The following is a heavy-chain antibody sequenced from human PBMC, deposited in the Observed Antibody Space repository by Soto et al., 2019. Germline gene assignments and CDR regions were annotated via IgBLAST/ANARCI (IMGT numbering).Heavy chain of an antibody. CDR2: IYYSGST. D-gene: IGHD3-22*01. CDR1: GGSISSYY. Sequence: SETLSLTCTVSGGSISSYYWSWIRQPPGKGLEWIGYIYYSGSTNYNPSLKSRVTISVDTSKNQFSLKLSSVTAADTAVYYCARNRGYDSSGYYPDFNWFDPWGQGTLVTVPS. J-gene: IGHJ5*02. V-gene: IGHV4-59*01. CDR3: ARNRGYDSSGYYPDFNWFDP.